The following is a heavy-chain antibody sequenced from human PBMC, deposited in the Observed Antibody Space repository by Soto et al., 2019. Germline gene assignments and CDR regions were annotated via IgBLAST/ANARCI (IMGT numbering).Heavy chain of an antibody. V-gene: IGHV4-34*01. J-gene: IGHJ5*02. CDR2: INHSGST. CDR1: DESFTTYY. CDR3: ARGQSHTWFDP. Sequence: QVQLQQWGAGLLKPSETLSLTCAVYDESFTTYYWTWIRQPPGRGLEWIGEINHSGSTNYNPSLKSRVTMSVDTSKNQFSLKLISVTAADTAVYYCARGQSHTWFDPWGQGTPVTVSS.